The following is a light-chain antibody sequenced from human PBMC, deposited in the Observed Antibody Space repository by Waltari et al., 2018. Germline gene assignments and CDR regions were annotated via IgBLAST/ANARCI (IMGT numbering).Light chain of an antibody. CDR1: QNVRNF. V-gene: IGKV3-11*01. Sequence: DTVLTQSPATLSLYPGERATLSCRASQNVRNFLAWYQQKPGQAPRLLIYDTSNRATGIPARFSGSGFGTDFTLTITSLEPEDFSVYYCQQRNNWPLTFGGGTKVEIK. CDR3: QQRNNWPLT. CDR2: DTS. J-gene: IGKJ4*01.